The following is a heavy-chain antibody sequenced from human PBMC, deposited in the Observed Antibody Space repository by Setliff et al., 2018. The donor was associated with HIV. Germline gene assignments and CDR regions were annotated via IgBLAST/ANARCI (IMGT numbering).Heavy chain of an antibody. J-gene: IGHJ4*02. V-gene: IGHV1-2*02. CDR3: ARSATFLEVGVAK. CDR2: INPNSGDT. CDR1: GYTFTDYY. Sequence: ASVKVSCKASGYTFTDYYIHWVRQAPGQGLEWMAWINPNSGDTTYSQNFHGRVTVTRDTSITTVYMELTSLRSDDTAIYYCARSATFLEVGVAKWGPGTLVTAPQ. D-gene: IGHD2-15*01.